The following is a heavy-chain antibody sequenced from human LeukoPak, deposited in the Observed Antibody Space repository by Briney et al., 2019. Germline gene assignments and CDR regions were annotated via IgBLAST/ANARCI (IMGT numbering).Heavy chain of an antibody. CDR1: GGSISSGSYY. V-gene: IGHV4-61*02. D-gene: IGHD6-13*01. Sequence: PSQTLSLTCTVSGGSISSGSYYWSWIRQPAGKGLEWIGRIYTSGSTNYNPSLKSRVTISVDTSKNQFSLKLSSVTAADTAVYYCARDWGSGSSWYHDYYYYMDVWGKGTTDTVSS. CDR2: IYTSGST. CDR3: ARDWGSGSSWYHDYYYYMDV. J-gene: IGHJ6*03.